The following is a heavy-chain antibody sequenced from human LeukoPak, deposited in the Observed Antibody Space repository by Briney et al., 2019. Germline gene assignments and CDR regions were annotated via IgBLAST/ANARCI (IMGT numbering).Heavy chain of an antibody. CDR1: GYTFTSYG. CDR3: ARGLSFSPTYYFDY. D-gene: IGHD3-16*02. CDR2: ISAYNGNT. J-gene: IGHJ4*02. V-gene: IGHV1-18*01. Sequence: ASVKVSCKASGYTFTSYGISWVRQAPGQGLEWMGWISAYNGNTNYAQKLQGRVSMTTDTSTSTAYMELRSLRSDDTAVYYCARGLSFSPTYYFDYWGQGTLVTVSS.